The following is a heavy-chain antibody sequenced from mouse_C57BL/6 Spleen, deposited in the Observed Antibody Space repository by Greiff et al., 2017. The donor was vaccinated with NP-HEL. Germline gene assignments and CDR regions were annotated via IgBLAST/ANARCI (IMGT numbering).Heavy chain of an antibody. CDR1: GYTFTSYW. Sequence: VQLQQPGAELVRPGSSVKLSCKASGYTFTSYWMDWVKQRPGQGLERIGNIYPSDSETHYNQKFKDKATLTVDKSSSTAYRQLSSLTSEDSAVYYCASGDRFAYWGQGTLVTVSA. CDR2: IYPSDSET. CDR3: ASGDRFAY. V-gene: IGHV1-61*01. J-gene: IGHJ3*01.